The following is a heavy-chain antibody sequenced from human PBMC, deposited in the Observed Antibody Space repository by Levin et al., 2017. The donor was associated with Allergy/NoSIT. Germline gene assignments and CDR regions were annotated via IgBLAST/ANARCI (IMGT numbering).Heavy chain of an antibody. CDR2: ISSSRSLI. V-gene: IGHV3-48*02. J-gene: IGHJ4*02. CDR3: ARDTAYSGYYFDY. CDR1: GFSFSTYS. D-gene: IGHD5-12*01. Sequence: PGGSLRLSCAASGFSFSTYSMNWVRQAPGKGLEWISYISSSRSLISYADSVKGRFTISRDNAKNSLYLQMNSLRDEDTAVYYCARDTAYSGYYFDYWGQGTLVTVSS.